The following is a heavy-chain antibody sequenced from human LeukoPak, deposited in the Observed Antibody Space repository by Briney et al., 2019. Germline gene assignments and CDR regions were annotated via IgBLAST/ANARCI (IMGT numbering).Heavy chain of an antibody. CDR2: VSSSGNSI. V-gene: IGHV3-11*01. D-gene: IGHD6-25*01. CDR3: ARDRTAGGYDAFDI. J-gene: IGHJ3*02. CDR1: GFTISDNY. Sequence: PAGSLCLSCSVSGFTISDNYMSWIRQGPGKGLGWVSYVSSSGNSIYHADSVKGRFTISRDNAKNSLYLQMNSLRAEDTAVYYCARDRTAGGYDAFDIWGQGTMVTVSS.